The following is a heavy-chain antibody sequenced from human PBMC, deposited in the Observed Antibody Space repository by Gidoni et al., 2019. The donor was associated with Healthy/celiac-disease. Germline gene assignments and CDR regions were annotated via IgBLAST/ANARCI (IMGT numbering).Heavy chain of an antibody. V-gene: IGHV1-18*01. J-gene: IGHJ4*02. Sequence: QVQLVQSGAEVKTPGASVKVSCKASGYTFTSYGISWVRQAPGQGLEWMGWISAYNGNTNYAQKLQGRVTMTTDTSTSTAYMELRSLRSDDTAVYDCETGGGLLWFGEFPDPFMPFDYWGQGTLVTVSS. CDR3: ETGGGLLWFGEFPDPFMPFDY. CDR1: GYTFTSYG. D-gene: IGHD3-10*01. CDR2: ISAYNGNT.